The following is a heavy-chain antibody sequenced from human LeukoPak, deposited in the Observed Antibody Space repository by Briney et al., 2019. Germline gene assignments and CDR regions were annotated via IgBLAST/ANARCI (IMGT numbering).Heavy chain of an antibody. CDR1: GYTFTSYG. D-gene: IGHD6-19*01. CDR2: ISAYNGNT. J-gene: IGHJ4*02. CDR3: ARASGWRERPIDY. Sequence: ASVKVSCKASGYTFTSYGISWVRQAPGQGLEWMGWISAYNGNTNYAQKLQGRVTMTTDTSTSAAHMELRSLRSDDTAVYYCARASGWRERPIDYWGQGTLVTVSS. V-gene: IGHV1-18*01.